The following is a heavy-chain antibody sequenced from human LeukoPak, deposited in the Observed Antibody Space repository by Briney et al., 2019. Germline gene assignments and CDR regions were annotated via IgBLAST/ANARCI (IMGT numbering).Heavy chain of an antibody. J-gene: IGHJ5*02. V-gene: IGHV1-69*04. CDR1: GGTFSSYA. CDR3: ARGQYQLLGMYNWFDP. Sequence: SVKVSCKASGGTFSSYAISWVRQAPGQGLEWMGRIIPILGIANYAQKFQGRVTITADKSTSTAYMELSSLRSEDTAVYYCARGQYQLLGMYNWFDPWGQGTLVTVSS. D-gene: IGHD2-2*01. CDR2: IIPILGIA.